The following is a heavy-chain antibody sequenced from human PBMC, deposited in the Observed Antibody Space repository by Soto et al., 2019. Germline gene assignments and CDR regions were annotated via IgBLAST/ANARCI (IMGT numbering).Heavy chain of an antibody. J-gene: IGHJ4*01. V-gene: IGHV3-15*01. CDR2: IKSKTDGGTT. CDR1: GFTFSNAW. D-gene: IGHD5-18*01. Sequence: GGSLRLSCAASGFTFSNAWMSWVRQAPGKGLEWVGRIKSKTDGGTTDYAAPVKGRFTIARDDSQSTLYLQMKSLKAEDTAVYYCTTDYSSYTAMVDYWGDGTLVTVSS. CDR3: TTDYSSYTAMVDY.